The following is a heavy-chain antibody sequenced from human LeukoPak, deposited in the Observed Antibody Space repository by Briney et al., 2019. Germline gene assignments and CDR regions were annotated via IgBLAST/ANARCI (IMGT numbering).Heavy chain of an antibody. CDR1: GGSNSSYY. D-gene: IGHD1-1*01. Sequence: SETLSLTCTVSGGSNSSYYWSWIRQPPGNGLDWIGYIYYSASTNYNPSLKSRVTISVDTSKNQFSLKLSSVTAADTAVYYCARWSTGTTSNVSWFDPWGQGTLVTVSS. V-gene: IGHV4-59*01. J-gene: IGHJ5*02. CDR2: IYYSAST. CDR3: ARWSTGTTSNVSWFDP.